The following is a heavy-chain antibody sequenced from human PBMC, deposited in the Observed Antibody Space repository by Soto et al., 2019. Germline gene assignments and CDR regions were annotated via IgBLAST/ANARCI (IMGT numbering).Heavy chain of an antibody. CDR3: AKVVLRLVIGNYYFDY. CDR2: ISGSDGST. Sequence: GGSLRLSCAASGFTFSSYAMSWVRQAPGKGLEWVSAISGSDGSTYYADSVKGRFTISRDNSKNTLYLQMNSLRAEDTAVYYCAKVVLRLVIGNYYFDYGGQETLVTVSS. V-gene: IGHV3-23*01. CDR1: GFTFSSYA. D-gene: IGHD3-16*02. J-gene: IGHJ4*02.